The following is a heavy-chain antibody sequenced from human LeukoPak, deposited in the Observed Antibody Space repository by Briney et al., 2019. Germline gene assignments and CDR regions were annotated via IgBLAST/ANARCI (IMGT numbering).Heavy chain of an antibody. CDR2: ISNSDGST. D-gene: IGHD3-22*01. V-gene: IGHV3-23*01. CDR3: AIAYYFDNSGSYYFDY. CDR1: GFIFSNYA. Sequence: GSLRLSCAASGFIFSNYAMSWVRQAPGKGLEWVSVISNSDGSTYYADSVKGRFTISRDNSKSTLYLQVKSLRAEDTAVYYCAIAYYFDNSGSYYFDYWGQGTLVTVSS. J-gene: IGHJ4*02.